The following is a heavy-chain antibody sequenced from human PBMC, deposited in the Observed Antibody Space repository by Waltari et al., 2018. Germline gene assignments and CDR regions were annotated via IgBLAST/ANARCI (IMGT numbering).Heavy chain of an antibody. CDR2: FYYNGNS. V-gene: IGHV4-59*12. Sequence: QVQLQESGPGLVKPSETLSLTCSVSGASITAYYWRWIRQPPGKGLEWIGYFYYNGNSNYNPSLKSRITMSVDTAKNQFSLKLTSVTAADTAKYYCARLRVTMIAEGTMFWFDPWGQGTQVTVSS. J-gene: IGHJ5*02. CDR3: ARLRVTMIAEGTMFWFDP. D-gene: IGHD3-22*01. CDR1: GASITAYY.